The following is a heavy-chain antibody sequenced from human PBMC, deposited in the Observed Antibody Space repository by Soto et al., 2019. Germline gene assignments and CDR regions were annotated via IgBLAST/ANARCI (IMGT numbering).Heavy chain of an antibody. Sequence: PSETLSLTCAVSGYPISSGYYWGWIRQPPGKGLEWIGSIYHSGSTYYNPSLKSRVTISVDTSKNQFSLKLSSVTAADTAVYYCARGSSGYTSWFDPWGQGTLVTVSS. D-gene: IGHD3-22*01. CDR3: ARGSSGYTSWFDP. CDR2: IYHSGST. V-gene: IGHV4-38-2*01. J-gene: IGHJ5*02. CDR1: GYPISSGYY.